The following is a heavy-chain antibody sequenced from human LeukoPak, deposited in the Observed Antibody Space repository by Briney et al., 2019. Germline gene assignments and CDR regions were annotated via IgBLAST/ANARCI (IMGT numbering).Heavy chain of an antibody. V-gene: IGHV3-53*01. CDR2: IYSGGST. CDR3: ESWFGELKSYYYYGMDV. CDR1: GFTVSSNY. Sequence: PGGSLRLSCAASGFTVSSNYMSWVRQAPGKGLEWVSVIYSGGSTYYADSVKGRFTISRDNAKNSLYVQMDSLRAEDTAVYYCESWFGELKSYYYYGMDVWGQGTTVTVSS. D-gene: IGHD3-10*01. J-gene: IGHJ6*02.